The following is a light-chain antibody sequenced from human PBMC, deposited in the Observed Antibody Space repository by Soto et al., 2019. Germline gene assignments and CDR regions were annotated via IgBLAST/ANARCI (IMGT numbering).Light chain of an antibody. CDR1: SRDIGFYNY. J-gene: IGLJ1*01. Sequence: QSALTQPASVSGSPGQSITISCTGTSRDIGFYNYVSWYQQHPGKAPKLIIYEVAKGPSGVSSRFSGSKSGNTASLTLSGLPAEDEADYHCSSYTNTGTLYVFGTGTKLTVL. CDR3: SSYTNTGTLYV. CDR2: EVA. V-gene: IGLV2-14*01.